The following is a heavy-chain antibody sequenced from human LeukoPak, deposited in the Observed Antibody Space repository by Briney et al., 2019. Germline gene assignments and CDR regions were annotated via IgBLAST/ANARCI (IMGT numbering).Heavy chain of an antibody. CDR2: SAYDGSRA. CDR3: TRYNNDHFDY. Sequence: GGSLRLSCAGSGFTFGGYGMHWFRQTPGKGLEWVAVSAYDGSRAFYADSVKGRFTISRDSSKNTMSVQMDDLRAEDTAVYYCTRYNNDHFDYWGQGTLVTVSS. D-gene: IGHD1-14*01. V-gene: IGHV3-33*01. CDR1: GFTFGGYG. J-gene: IGHJ4*02.